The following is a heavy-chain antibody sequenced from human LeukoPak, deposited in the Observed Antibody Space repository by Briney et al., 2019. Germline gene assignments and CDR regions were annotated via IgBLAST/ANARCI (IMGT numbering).Heavy chain of an antibody. CDR1: GFTFSNYN. Sequence: GGSLRLSCAASGFTFSNYNMHWVRQAPGKGLEWVSGISWNSGSIGYADSVKGRFTISRDNAKNSLYLQMNSLRAEDTALYYCAKDMDYYGSGTFDPWGQGTLVTVSS. CDR3: AKDMDYYGSGTFDP. J-gene: IGHJ5*02. V-gene: IGHV3-9*01. D-gene: IGHD3-10*01. CDR2: ISWNSGSI.